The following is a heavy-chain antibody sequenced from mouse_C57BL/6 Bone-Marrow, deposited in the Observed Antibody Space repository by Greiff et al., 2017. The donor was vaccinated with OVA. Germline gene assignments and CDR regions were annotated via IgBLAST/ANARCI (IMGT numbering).Heavy chain of an antibody. D-gene: IGHD2-3*01. J-gene: IGHJ2*01. CDR1: GYTFTSYW. CDR2: IHPNSGST. V-gene: IGHV1-64*01. Sequence: QVQLQQPGAELVKPGASVKLSCKASGYTFTSYWMHWVKQRPGQGLEWIGMIHPNSGSTNYNEKFKSKATLTVDKSSSTAYRQLSSLTSEDSAVYYCARRGWLPSKYYFDYWGQGTTLTVSS. CDR3: ARRGWLPSKYYFDY.